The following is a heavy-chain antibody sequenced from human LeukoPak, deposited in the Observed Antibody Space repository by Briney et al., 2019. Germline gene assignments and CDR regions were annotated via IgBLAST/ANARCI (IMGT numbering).Heavy chain of an antibody. CDR1: GGSISSRGYY. CDR3: RAAYYHYGMDV. Sequence: PSETLSLTCTVSGGSISSRGYYWSWIRQPPGKGLEWIGEINHSGSTNYNPSLKSRITISADTSKNQFSLKLTSVTAADTAMYYCRAAYYHYGMDVWGQGTTVTVSS. V-gene: IGHV4-39*07. CDR2: INHSGST. J-gene: IGHJ6*02.